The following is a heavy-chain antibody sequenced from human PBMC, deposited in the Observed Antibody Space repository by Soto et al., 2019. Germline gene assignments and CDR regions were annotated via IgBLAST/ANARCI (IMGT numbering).Heavy chain of an antibody. CDR3: ARDPWAADY. CDR1: GFTVSTKY. CDR2: IYSGGST. D-gene: IGHD3-16*01. Sequence: EVQLVESGGGLVQPGGSLRLSCAASGFTVSTKYMSWVRQAPGKGLEWVSVIYSGGSTFYADSVRGRFTISRDNSKNTVNVQMNSLRGEDTAVYYCARDPWAADYWGQGTLVTVSS. V-gene: IGHV3-66*01. J-gene: IGHJ4*02.